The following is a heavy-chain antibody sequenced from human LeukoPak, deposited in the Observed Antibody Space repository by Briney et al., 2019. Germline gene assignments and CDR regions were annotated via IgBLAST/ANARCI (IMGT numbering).Heavy chain of an antibody. CDR2: ISAYNGNT. Sequence: ASVKVSCKASGYTFTSYDINWVRQAPGQGLEWMGWISAYNGNTNYAQKLQGRVTMTTDTSTSTAYMELRSLRSDDTAVYYCAREVPLGYCSSTSCYTVDYWGQGTLVTVSS. V-gene: IGHV1-18*01. CDR1: GYTFTSYD. J-gene: IGHJ4*02. D-gene: IGHD2-2*02. CDR3: AREVPLGYCSSTSCYTVDY.